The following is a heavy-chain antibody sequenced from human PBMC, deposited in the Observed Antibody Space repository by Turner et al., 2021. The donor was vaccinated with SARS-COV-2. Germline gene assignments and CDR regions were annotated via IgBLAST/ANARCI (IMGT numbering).Heavy chain of an antibody. CDR3: ARDDRSGYYWGIDY. CDR2: IAAYNGNT. CDR1: VYTFPGYG. V-gene: IGHV1-18*01. Sequence: QLVQSGAEVKKPGAPVKVPGRPSVYTFPGYGISWVRQAPGQGPEWLGWIAAYNGNTKYAQKFQDRVTMTTDTSTATAFLEVRSLKYDDTAVYYCARDDRSGYYWGIDYWGQGTLVSVSS. J-gene: IGHJ4*02. D-gene: IGHD3-22*01.